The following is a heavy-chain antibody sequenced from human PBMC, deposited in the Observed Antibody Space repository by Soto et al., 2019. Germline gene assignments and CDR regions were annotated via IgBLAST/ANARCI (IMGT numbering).Heavy chain of an antibody. CDR2: IYYSGST. J-gene: IGHJ3*02. CDR1: GGSISSGGYY. CDR3: ARAPIYYFDWLLSAFDI. V-gene: IGHV4-31*03. Sequence: QVQLQESGPGLVKPSQTLSLTCTVSGGSISSGGYYWSWIRQHPGKGLEWIGYIYYSGSTYYNPSLKIRVTITVDTSKNQFSLKLSSVTAADTAVYYCARAPIYYFDWLLSAFDIWGQGTMVTVSS. D-gene: IGHD3-9*01.